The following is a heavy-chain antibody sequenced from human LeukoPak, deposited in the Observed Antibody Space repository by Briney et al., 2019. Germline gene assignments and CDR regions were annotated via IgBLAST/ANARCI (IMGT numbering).Heavy chain of an antibody. CDR1: GGSISSYY. J-gene: IGHJ5*02. D-gene: IGHD3-10*01. V-gene: IGHV4-59*12. CDR3: ASRYGYGSGRP. Sequence: SDPLSFTCTVSGGSISSYYWSWIRQPPGKGLEWVGYIYYSWSTNYNPSLKSQVTISVDTSMNHFSLKWSSLTAADTAVYYCASRYGYGSGRPWGQGTLVNVSS. CDR2: IYYSWST.